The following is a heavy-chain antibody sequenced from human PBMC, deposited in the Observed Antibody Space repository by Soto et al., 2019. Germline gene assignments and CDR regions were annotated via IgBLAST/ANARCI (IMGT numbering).Heavy chain of an antibody. CDR1: GFTFSSYS. CDR2: ISSSSSTI. CDR3: ARETSPWLGVYYYYGMDV. V-gene: IGHV3-48*02. J-gene: IGHJ6*02. Sequence: GGSLRLCCAACGFTFSSYSMNWVRQAPGKGLEWVSYISSSSSTIYYADSVKGRFTISRDNAKNSLYLQMNSLRDEDTAVYYCARETSPWLGVYYYYGMDVWGQGTTVTVSS. D-gene: IGHD6-19*01.